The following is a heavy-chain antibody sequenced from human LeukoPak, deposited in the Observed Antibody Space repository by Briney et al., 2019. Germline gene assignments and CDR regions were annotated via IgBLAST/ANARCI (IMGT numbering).Heavy chain of an antibody. CDR2: INPSGGST. CDR3: ARGYQSGHYYY. D-gene: IGHD3-22*01. CDR1: GYTFTGYY. J-gene: IGHJ4*02. Sequence: HAASVKVSCKASGYTFTGYYMHWVRQAPGQGLEWMGIINPSGGSTSYAQKFQGRVTMTRDTSTSTVYMELSSLRAEDTAVYFCARGYQSGHYYYWGQGTLVAVSS. V-gene: IGHV1-46*01.